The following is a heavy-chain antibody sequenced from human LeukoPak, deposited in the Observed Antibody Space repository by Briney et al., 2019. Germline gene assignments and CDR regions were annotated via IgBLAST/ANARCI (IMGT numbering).Heavy chain of an antibody. V-gene: IGHV3-23*01. D-gene: IGHD1-14*01. CDR1: GFTFSSYG. Sequence: PGGSLRLSCAASGFTFSSYGMSWVRQAPGKGLEWVSAISGSSVSTYYADSVKGRFTISRDNSKNTLYLQMNSLRVEDTAVYYCAKATGYLLWGQGTLVTVSS. J-gene: IGHJ4*02. CDR2: ISGSSVST. CDR3: AKATGYLL.